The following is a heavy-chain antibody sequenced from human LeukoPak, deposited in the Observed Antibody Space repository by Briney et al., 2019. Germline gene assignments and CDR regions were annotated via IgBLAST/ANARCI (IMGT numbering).Heavy chain of an antibody. Sequence: ASVKVSCKASGGTFSSYAINWVRQAPGQGLEWMGRIIRGLGISNYAQKYQGRVTITADKSTSTTYMELGSLRSEDTAVYYCASARQRHCTNGVCPSLTDSWGQGTLVTVSS. J-gene: IGHJ4*02. CDR2: IIRGLGIS. V-gene: IGHV1-69*04. CDR1: GGTFSSYA. CDR3: ASARQRHCTNGVCPSLTDS. D-gene: IGHD2-8*01.